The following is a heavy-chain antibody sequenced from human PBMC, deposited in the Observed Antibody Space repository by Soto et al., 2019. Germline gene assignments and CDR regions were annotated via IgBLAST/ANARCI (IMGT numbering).Heavy chain of an antibody. CDR1: GFPFTSYG. D-gene: IGHD3-10*01. J-gene: IGHJ4*02. CDR3: GGGQDYFDY. V-gene: IGHV3-30*03. Sequence: QVQLVESGGGVVQPGRSLRLSCAASGFPFTSYGMHWVREGPDKGLEWVAIISYDGSDKYYADSVKGRFTISRDNSKNTLYLQMNSLRPEDTAVYYGGGGQDYFDYRGQGTLVIVSS. CDR2: ISYDGSDK.